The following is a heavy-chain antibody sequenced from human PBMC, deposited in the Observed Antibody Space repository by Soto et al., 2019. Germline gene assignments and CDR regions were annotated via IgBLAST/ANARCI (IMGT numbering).Heavy chain of an antibody. Sequence: SQTLSLTCAISGDSVSSNSAAWNWIRQSPSRGLEWLGRTYYRSKWYNDYAVPVKSRITINPDKSKNQFSLQLNSVTPEDTAVYYPARDSGYRPPSYYYYYGMDVWGQGTTVTVSS. V-gene: IGHV6-1*01. J-gene: IGHJ6*02. D-gene: IGHD5-18*01. CDR1: GDSVSSNSAA. CDR2: TYYRSKWYN. CDR3: ARDSGYRPPSYYYYYGMDV.